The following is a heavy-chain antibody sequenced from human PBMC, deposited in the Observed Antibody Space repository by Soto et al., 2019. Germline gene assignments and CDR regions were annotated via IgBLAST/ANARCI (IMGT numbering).Heavy chain of an antibody. CDR1: GNXFPSHW. CDR2: IYHGYSDN. J-gene: IGHJ4*02. Sequence: GXLEISRKGSGNXFPSHWVGWVRPVPGKGLEFMGIIYHGYSDNRYSPSFQGQVTISADKSISTAYLQWSSLKDSDTAMYYCASSIRYSSGWFHGEIDYWGQGTLGTVSS. D-gene: IGHD6-19*01. CDR3: ASSIRYSSGWFHGEIDY. V-gene: IGHV5-51*01.